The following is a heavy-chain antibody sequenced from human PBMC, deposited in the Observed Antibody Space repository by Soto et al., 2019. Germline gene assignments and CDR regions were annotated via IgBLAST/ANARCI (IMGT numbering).Heavy chain of an antibody. CDR3: AKDHIVTTKAY. CDR1: GFTFSSYV. J-gene: IGHJ4*02. CDR2: ISGSGSST. D-gene: IGHD5-12*01. V-gene: IGHV3-23*01. Sequence: EVQLLESGGGLVQPGGSLRLSCAASGFTFSSYVMSWVRQAPGKGLEWVSTISGSGSSTYYADSVKGLFTISRDNSKNTVYLQMHSLRAEDTAIYYCAKDHIVTTKAYWGQGTLVTVSS.